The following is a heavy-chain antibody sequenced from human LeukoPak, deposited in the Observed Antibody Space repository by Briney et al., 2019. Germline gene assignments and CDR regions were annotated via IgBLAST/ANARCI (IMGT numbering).Heavy chain of an antibody. Sequence: SETLSLTCTVSGDSITTYYWSWIRQPPGKGLEWIGYIYYSGSTNYNPSLESRVTISVDPSKNQFSLKLSSVTAADTAVYYCASLGIAARHYYFDYWGQGTLVTVSS. CDR3: ASLGIAARHYYFDY. CDR2: IYYSGST. V-gene: IGHV4-59*08. D-gene: IGHD6-6*01. J-gene: IGHJ4*02. CDR1: GDSITTYY.